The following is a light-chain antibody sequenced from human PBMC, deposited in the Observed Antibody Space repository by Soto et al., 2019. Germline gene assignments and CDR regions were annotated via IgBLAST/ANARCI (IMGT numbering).Light chain of an antibody. CDR3: CSYAGSTTWV. CDR2: EGS. Sequence: QSALTQPASVSGSPGQSITISCTGTSSDVGRYNLVSWYQQHPGKAPKFMIYEGSKRPSGVSARVSGSASGNTASLTISGLQAEVEADYYCCSYAGSTTWVFGGGTELTVL. V-gene: IGLV2-23*01. J-gene: IGLJ3*02. CDR1: SSDVGRYNL.